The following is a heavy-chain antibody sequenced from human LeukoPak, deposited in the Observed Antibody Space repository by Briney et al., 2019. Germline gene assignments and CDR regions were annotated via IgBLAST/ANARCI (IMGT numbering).Heavy chain of an antibody. J-gene: IGHJ6*02. CDR3: ARGHYDMGV. CDR2: ISPSSTYT. CDR1: GFSFGDFY. Sequence: GGSLRLSCAASGFSFGDFYMTWIRQAPGKGLEWLSHISPSSTYTNFADSVEGRFTISRDNANNSLYLQMNSLRAEDTAVYYCARGHYDMGVWGQGTTVTVSS. V-gene: IGHV3-11*06.